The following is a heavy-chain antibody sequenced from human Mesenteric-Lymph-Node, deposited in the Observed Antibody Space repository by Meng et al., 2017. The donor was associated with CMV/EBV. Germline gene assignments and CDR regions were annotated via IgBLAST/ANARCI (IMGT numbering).Heavy chain of an antibody. V-gene: IGHV3-30*03. CDR1: GFTFSSYG. D-gene: IGHD4-11*01. CDR3: ARDRAGDSDSPRHYYGMDV. Sequence: GESLKISCAASGFTFSSYGVHWVRQAPGKGLEWVAVISYDGRNKYYADSVKGRFTISRDDSKNTLYLQMNSLSPEDTALYYCARDRAGDSDSPRHYYGMDVWGQGTTVTVSS. J-gene: IGHJ6*02. CDR2: ISYDGRNK.